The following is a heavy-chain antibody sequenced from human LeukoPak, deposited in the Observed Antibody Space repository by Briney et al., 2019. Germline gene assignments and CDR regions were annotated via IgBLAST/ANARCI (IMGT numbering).Heavy chain of an antibody. J-gene: IGHJ5*02. CDR3: ARLIRGYSGYDFGNWFDP. CDR1: GYSISSSNW. CDR2: IYYSGST. D-gene: IGHD5-12*01. V-gene: IGHV4-28*01. Sequence: TSETLSLTCAVSGYSISSSNWWGWIRQPPGKGLEWIGYIYYSGSTYYSPFLKSRVTMSVDTSKNQFSLKLSSVTAVDTAVYYCARLIRGYSGYDFGNWFDPWGQGTLVTVS.